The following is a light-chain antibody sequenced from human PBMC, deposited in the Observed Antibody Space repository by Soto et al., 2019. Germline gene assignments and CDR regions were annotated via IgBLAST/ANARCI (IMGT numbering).Light chain of an antibody. Sequence: NFMLTQPHSVSESPGKTVTISCTRSSGSIASNYVQWYQQRPGSAPTTVIYEDNQRPSGVPDRFSGSIDSSSNSASLTISGLQTEDEADYYCQSYDNSIFCYVVFGGGTKVTVL. CDR1: SGSIASNY. J-gene: IGLJ2*01. CDR3: QSYDNSIFCYVV. V-gene: IGLV6-57*04. CDR2: EDN.